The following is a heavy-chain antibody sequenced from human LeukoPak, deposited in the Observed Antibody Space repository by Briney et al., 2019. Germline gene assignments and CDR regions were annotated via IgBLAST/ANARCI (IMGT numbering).Heavy chain of an antibody. J-gene: IGHJ5*02. CDR2: ISAYNGNT. CDR3: ARRTYYDFANWFDP. V-gene: IGHV1-18*01. CDR1: GYTFTSYG. Sequence: ASVKVSCKASGYTFTSYGISWVRQAPGQGLEWMEWISAYNGNTNYAQKLQGRVTMTTDTSTSTAYMELRSLRSDDTAVYYCARRTYYDFANWFDPWGQGTLVTVSS. D-gene: IGHD3-3*01.